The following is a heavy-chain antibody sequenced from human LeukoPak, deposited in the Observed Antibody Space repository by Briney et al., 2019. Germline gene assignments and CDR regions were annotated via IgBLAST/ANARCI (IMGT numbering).Heavy chain of an antibody. V-gene: IGHV3-30*07. D-gene: IGHD5-18*01. CDR1: GFTFSNYA. CDR3: VREARGYHYTYFDY. Sequence: GGSLRLSCVASGFTFSNYAIHWVRRPPGKGLEWVAVMSTDGSLQYYANSVKGRFTISREDARNSLYLQMNSLRAGDTAVYYCVREARGYHYTYFDYWGQGTLVTVSS. CDR2: MSTDGSLQ. J-gene: IGHJ4*02.